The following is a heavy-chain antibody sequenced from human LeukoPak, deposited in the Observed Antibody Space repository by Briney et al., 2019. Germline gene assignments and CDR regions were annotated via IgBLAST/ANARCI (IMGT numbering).Heavy chain of an antibody. J-gene: IGHJ4*02. V-gene: IGHV4-59*12. CDR1: GGSISSYY. CDR2: IYSSGST. CDR3: ARDRRRPV. Sequence: SETLSLTCTVSGGSISSYYWNWIRQPPGKGLEWIGYIYSSGSTNYNPSLRSRVTISVDTSKNQFSLKLSSVTAADTAVYYCARDRRRPVWGQGTLVTVSS.